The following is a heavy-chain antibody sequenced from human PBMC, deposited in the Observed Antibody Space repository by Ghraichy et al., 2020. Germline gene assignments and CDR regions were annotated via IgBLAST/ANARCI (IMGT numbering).Heavy chain of an antibody. Sequence: SETLSLTCAVYGGSFSGSYWCWIRMPPGKGLEWIGEINHSRSTNYYTSHKSRVTISVDTSKNQFSLKLSSVTAADTAVYYCAREGEMANSSDYWGQGTLVTVSS. CDR2: INHSRST. CDR3: AREGEMANSSDY. V-gene: IGHV4-34*01. J-gene: IGHJ4*02. D-gene: IGHD5-24*01. CDR1: GGSFSGSY.